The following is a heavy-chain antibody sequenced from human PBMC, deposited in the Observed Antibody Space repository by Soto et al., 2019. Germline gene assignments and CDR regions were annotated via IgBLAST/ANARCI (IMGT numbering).Heavy chain of an antibody. D-gene: IGHD1-1*01. V-gene: IGHV1-69*01. Sequence: QVPLVQSGAEVKKPGSSVKVSCKASGGTFTSYAVVWVRQAPGQGLEWMGGIVPILGTSKYAQRFQGRVSLTADGAWSTVYMELSSLRYDDTSIYYCARELERHNYYYGMDVWGQWTTVTVSS. CDR2: IVPILGTS. J-gene: IGHJ6*02. CDR3: ARELERHNYYYGMDV. CDR1: GGTFTSYA.